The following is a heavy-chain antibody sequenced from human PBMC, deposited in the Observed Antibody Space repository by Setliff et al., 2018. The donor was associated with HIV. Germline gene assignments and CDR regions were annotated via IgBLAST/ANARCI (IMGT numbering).Heavy chain of an antibody. D-gene: IGHD6-13*01. J-gene: IGHJ4*02. V-gene: IGHV3-23*01. CDR1: GFTFSKYA. CDR3: ARGGSNSWSPFDY. Sequence: LRLSCAASGFTFSKYAMSWVRQAPGKGLEWVSGISGDTASTFYADSVKGRFTISRDNAKNTLYLQMNSLRAEDTAVYYCARGGSNSWSPFDYWGQGTLVTVSS. CDR2: ISGDTAST.